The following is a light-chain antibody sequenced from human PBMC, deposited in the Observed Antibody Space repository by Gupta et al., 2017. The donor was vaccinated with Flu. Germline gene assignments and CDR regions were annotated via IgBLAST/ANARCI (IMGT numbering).Light chain of an antibody. CDR1: QTVRSND. Sequence: GTLSLSPGERATLYCRASQTVRSNDGAGNQQKPGQATRLRSDGASSRATGIPDMFSGSGSGTDGTITSSRLEPEDWAGFDCQQDGSSPITCGGGTKVEIK. CDR2: GAS. CDR3: QQDGSSPIT. J-gene: IGKJ4*01. V-gene: IGKV3-20*01.